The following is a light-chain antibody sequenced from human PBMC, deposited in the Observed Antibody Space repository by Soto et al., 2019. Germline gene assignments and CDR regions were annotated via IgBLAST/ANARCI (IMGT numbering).Light chain of an antibody. Sequence: DLLLTPSPYALSVSRGGRATINCKSSQSGLYSSNNKNYLAWYQQKPGQPPKLLIYWASTRESGVPDRFSGSGSGTDFTLTISSLQAEDVAVYYCQQYYSTPITFGQGTRLEI. CDR2: WAS. J-gene: IGKJ5*01. V-gene: IGKV4-1*01. CDR3: QQYYSTPIT. CDR1: QSGLYSSNNKNY.